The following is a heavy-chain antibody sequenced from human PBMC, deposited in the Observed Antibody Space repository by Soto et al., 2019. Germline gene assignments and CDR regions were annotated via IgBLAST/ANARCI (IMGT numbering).Heavy chain of an antibody. J-gene: IGHJ4*02. CDR2: ISASGGLT. CDR3: ANRPTGYCSGGGCYTLY. CDR1: GFTFSSYA. V-gene: IGHV3-23*01. Sequence: EVQLLESGGGLEQPGGSLRLTCAASGFTFSSYAMSWVRQAPGKGLEWVSGISASGGLTYYADSVKGRFTIPRDNSNNTLFLQMDSLRAEDTAVYYCANRPTGYCSGGGCYTLYWGQGTLVTVSS. D-gene: IGHD2-15*01.